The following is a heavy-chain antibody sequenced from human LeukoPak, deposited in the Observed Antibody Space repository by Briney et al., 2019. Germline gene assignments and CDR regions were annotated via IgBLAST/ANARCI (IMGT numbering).Heavy chain of an antibody. Sequence: SGGSLRLSCAASGFTFSSCAMSWVRQAPGKGLEWVSAISGSGGTTYYADSVKGWFTISRDNSKNTVYLQMNSLRAEDTAVYYCAKDSSPWGVKGSFQHWGQGTLVTVSP. CDR2: ISGSGGTT. D-gene: IGHD3-10*01. CDR1: GFTFSSCA. J-gene: IGHJ1*01. CDR3: AKDSSPWGVKGSFQH. V-gene: IGHV3-23*01.